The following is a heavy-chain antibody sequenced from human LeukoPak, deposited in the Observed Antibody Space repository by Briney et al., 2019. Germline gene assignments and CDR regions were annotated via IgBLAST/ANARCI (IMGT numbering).Heavy chain of an antibody. CDR1: GFTFSSYA. CDR3: AKERRYCSSTSCYDWFDP. J-gene: IGHJ5*02. V-gene: IGHV3-23*01. CDR2: ISGSGGST. Sequence: PGGSLRLSCAASGFTFSSYAMSWVRQAPGKGLEWVSAISGSGGSTYYADSVKGRFTISRDNSKNTLYLQMNSLRAEDTAVYYCAKERRYCSSTSCYDWFDPWGQGTLVTVSP. D-gene: IGHD2-2*01.